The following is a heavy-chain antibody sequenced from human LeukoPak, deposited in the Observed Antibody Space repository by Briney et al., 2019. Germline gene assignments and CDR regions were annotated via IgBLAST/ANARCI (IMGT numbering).Heavy chain of an antibody. CDR3: AKKPRGTVAGTINNYYMDV. CDR1: SYSISSCS. Sequence: GGSLSLTCAASSYSISSCSKCGLIRAPGEGRVGVSASSGSGGSTYYADSVEGRFTISRDNSKNTLYLQMNTLRAEDTAVYYCAKKPRGTVAGTINNYYMDVWGKGTTVTAS. CDR2: SSGSGGST. J-gene: IGHJ6*03. V-gene: IGHV3-23*01. D-gene: IGHD6-19*01.